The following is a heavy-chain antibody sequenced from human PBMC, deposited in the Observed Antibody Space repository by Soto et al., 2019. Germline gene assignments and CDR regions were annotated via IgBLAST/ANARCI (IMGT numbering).Heavy chain of an antibody. CDR1: GDSVSSNSAA. CDR2: TYYRSKWYN. Sequence: SQTLSLTCAISGDSVSSNSAAWNWIRQSPSRGLEWLGRTYYRSKWYNDYAVSVKSRITINPDTSKNQFSLQLNSVTPEDTAVYYCAREVRYSSGWYGLYDCWGQGTLVTVSS. D-gene: IGHD6-19*01. J-gene: IGHJ4*02. V-gene: IGHV6-1*01. CDR3: AREVRYSSGWYGLYDC.